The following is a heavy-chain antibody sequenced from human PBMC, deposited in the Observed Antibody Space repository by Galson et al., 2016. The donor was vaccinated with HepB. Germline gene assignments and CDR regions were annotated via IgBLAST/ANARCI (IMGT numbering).Heavy chain of an antibody. CDR3: ARDRGYYYTDV. Sequence: LSLTCTVSGGSISSGGYYWSWIRQHPGKGLEWIGYIYYSGSTYYNPSLKSRLTISVDTSKNQFSLKLNSVTAADTAVYYCARDRGYYYTDVWGKGTTVTVSS. CDR1: GGSISSGGYY. V-gene: IGHV4-31*03. D-gene: IGHD3-10*01. J-gene: IGHJ6*03. CDR2: IYYSGST.